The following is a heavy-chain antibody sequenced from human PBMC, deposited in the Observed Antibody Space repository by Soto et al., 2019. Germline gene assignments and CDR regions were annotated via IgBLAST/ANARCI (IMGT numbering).Heavy chain of an antibody. CDR1: GFTFSSYA. Sequence: GGSLRLSCSASGFTFSSYAMHWVRQAPGKGLEWVAVIWYDGSNKYYADSVKGRFTISRDNSKNTLYLQMNSLRAEDTAVYYCAREGYDSSGTFDYWGQGTLVTVSS. CDR3: AREGYDSSGTFDY. J-gene: IGHJ4*02. CDR2: IWYDGSNK. D-gene: IGHD3-22*01. V-gene: IGHV3-33*08.